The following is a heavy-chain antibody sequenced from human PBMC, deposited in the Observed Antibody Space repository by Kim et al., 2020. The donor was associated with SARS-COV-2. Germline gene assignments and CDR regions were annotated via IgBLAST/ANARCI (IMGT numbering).Heavy chain of an antibody. CDR2: IYYSGST. Sequence: SETLSLTCTVSGGSISSYYWSWIRQPPGKGLEWIGYIYYSGSTNYNPSLKSRVTISVDTSKNQFSLKLSSVTAADTAVYYCAREDYDILTGGGWFDPWGQGTLVTVSS. J-gene: IGHJ5*02. D-gene: IGHD3-9*01. CDR3: AREDYDILTGGGWFDP. CDR1: GGSISSYY. V-gene: IGHV4-59*01.